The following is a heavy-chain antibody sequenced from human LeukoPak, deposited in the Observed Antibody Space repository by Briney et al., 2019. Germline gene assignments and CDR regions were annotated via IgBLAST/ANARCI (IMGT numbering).Heavy chain of an antibody. V-gene: IGHV3-11*01. J-gene: IGHJ4*02. Sequence: GGSLRLSCAASGFTFSDYYMSWIRQAPGKGLEWVSYISSSGSTIYYADSVKGRFTISRDNAKNSLYLQMNSLRAEDTAVYYCAREYYYGSGSSPPAYWGQGTLVTVSS. CDR1: GFTFSDYY. CDR3: AREYYYGSGSSPPAY. CDR2: ISSSGSTI. D-gene: IGHD3-10*01.